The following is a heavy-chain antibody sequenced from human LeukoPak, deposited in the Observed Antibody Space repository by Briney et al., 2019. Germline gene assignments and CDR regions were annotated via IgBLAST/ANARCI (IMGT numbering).Heavy chain of an antibody. Sequence: GGSLRLSCAASGFTFSDYYMSWIRQAPGEELEWISYISSSGYSTYYAGSVKGRFTISRVNSNNSLYLQMNSLRDEDTAVYYCARDKRRFDKWGQGTLVAVSS. CDR3: ARDKRRFDK. CDR1: GFTFSDYY. CDR2: ISSSGYST. V-gene: IGHV3-11*04. J-gene: IGHJ4*02.